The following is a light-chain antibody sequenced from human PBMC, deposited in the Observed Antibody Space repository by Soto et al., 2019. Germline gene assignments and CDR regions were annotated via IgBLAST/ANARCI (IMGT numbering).Light chain of an antibody. CDR1: QTISSW. V-gene: IGKV1-5*03. J-gene: IGKJ1*01. CDR3: QQYDNDSWT. Sequence: DIQMTQSPSTLSASVGDRVIITCRASQTISSWLAWYQQKPGKAPNLLIYKASALKSGVPSRFSGSGSGTELPRTISSLQPDDLATYYCQQYDNDSWTFGQGTKVEIK. CDR2: KAS.